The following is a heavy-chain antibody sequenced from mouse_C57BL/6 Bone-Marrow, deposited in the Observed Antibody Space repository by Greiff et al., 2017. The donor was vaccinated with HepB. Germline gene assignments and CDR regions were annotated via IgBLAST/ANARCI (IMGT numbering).Heavy chain of an antibody. J-gene: IGHJ4*01. CDR2: IRSKSNNYAT. D-gene: IGHD4-1*01. CDR3: VRRTGTMDY. CDR1: GFSFNTYA. V-gene: IGHV10-1*01. Sequence: EVMLVESGGGLVQPKGSLKLSCAASGFSFNTYAMNWVRQAPGKGLEWVARIRSKSNNYATYYADSVKDRFTISRDDSESMLYLQMNNLKTEDTAMYYCVRRTGTMDYWGQGTSVTVSS.